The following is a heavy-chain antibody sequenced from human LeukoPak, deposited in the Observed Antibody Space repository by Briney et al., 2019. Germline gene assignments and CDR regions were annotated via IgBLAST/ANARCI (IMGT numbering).Heavy chain of an antibody. CDR3: TRVNYYDSSSFYYGYFDY. CDR2: IGNKAYGARP. J-gene: IGHJ4*02. Sequence: GGSLRLSCTASGFTFGNHAMSWVRQAPGKGLEWVGFIGNKAYGARPDYAASVQGRFTITRDDSESIAYLQMNSLKTEDTGVYYCTRVNYYDSSSFYYGYFDYWGQGALVIVSS. CDR1: GFTFGNHA. D-gene: IGHD3-22*01. V-gene: IGHV3-49*04.